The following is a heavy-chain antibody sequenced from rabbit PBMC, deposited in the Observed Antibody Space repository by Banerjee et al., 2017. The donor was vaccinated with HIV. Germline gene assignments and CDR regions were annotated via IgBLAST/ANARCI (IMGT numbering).Heavy chain of an antibody. Sequence: QEQLEESGGGLVKPEGSLTLTCKASGFDLSSYYYMCWVRQAPGKGLELIACIYTSSSSTWYASWVNGRFTISKTSSTTVTLQMTSLTAADTATYFCARAGGYRDFGLWGQGTLVTVS. CDR2: IYTSSSST. J-gene: IGHJ4*01. CDR3: ARAGGYRDFGL. D-gene: IGHD2-1*01. V-gene: IGHV1S45*01. CDR1: GFDLSSYYY.